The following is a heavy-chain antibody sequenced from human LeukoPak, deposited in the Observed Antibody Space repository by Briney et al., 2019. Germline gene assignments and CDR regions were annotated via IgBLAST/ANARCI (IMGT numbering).Heavy chain of an antibody. Sequence: SVKVSCKASGFTFTSSAVQWVRQARGQRLEWIGWIVVGSGDTNSAQKFQERVTITRDMSTRTAYMELSSLRSEGTAVYYCAREPHYDLLTGYALGYLDLWGRGTLLTVSS. J-gene: IGHJ2*01. V-gene: IGHV1-58*01. CDR2: IVVGSGDT. CDR3: AREPHYDLLTGYALGYLDL. CDR1: GFTFTSSA. D-gene: IGHD3-9*01.